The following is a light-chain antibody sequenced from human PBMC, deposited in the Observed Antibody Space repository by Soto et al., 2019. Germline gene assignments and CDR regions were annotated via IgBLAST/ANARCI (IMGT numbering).Light chain of an antibody. CDR2: DTS. CDR3: QQRSSWPLT. Sequence: EVVLAQSPATLSLSPGDRATLSCRANESVSTYLAWYQQKPGQSPRLLIYDTSKRATGIPAGFSGSGSGTDYTLAIVRLEPEDFVFYYCQQRSSWPLTFGGGTKVDIK. CDR1: ESVSTY. J-gene: IGKJ4*01. V-gene: IGKV3-11*01.